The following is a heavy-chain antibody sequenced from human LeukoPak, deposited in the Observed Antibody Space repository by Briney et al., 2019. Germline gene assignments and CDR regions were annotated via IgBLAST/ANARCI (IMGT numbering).Heavy chain of an antibody. D-gene: IGHD6-6*01. CDR1: GFTFSSYW. J-gene: IGHJ4*02. CDR2: IKQDGSEK. V-gene: IGHV3-7*01. CDR3: ARWYSSSSWGY. Sequence: PGGSLRLSCAASGFTFSSYWMSWVRQAPGKGLEWVANIKQDGSEKYYVDSVKGRFTISRDNAKNSLYLQMNSLRAGDTAVYYCARWYSSSSWGYWGQGTLVTVSS.